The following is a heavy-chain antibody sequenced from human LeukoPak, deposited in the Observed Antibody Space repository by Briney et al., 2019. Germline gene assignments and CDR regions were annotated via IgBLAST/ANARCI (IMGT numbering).Heavy chain of an antibody. D-gene: IGHD1-1*01. CDR2: ITSSSSYK. Sequence: GSLRLSCAASGFTFSSYSMDWVRQAPGKGLEWVSSITSSSSYKYYADSVKGRFTISRDNAKNSLYLQMNSLRAEDTAVYYCARGGTRKLDYWGQGTLVTVSS. J-gene: IGHJ4*02. CDR3: ARGGTRKLDY. CDR1: GFTFSSYS. V-gene: IGHV3-21*04.